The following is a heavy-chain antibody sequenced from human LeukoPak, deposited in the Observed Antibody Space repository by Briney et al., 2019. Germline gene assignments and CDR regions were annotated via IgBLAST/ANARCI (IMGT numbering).Heavy chain of an antibody. J-gene: IGHJ4*02. CDR3: GTVFDH. CDR1: GFTFTDHY. D-gene: IGHD1-14*01. Sequence: GGSLRLSCAASGFTFTDHYMSWVRQAPGKGLEWVSYISSGGDIIYYADSVKGRFTISRDNAKNTVSLQMNSLKAEDTAVYYCGTVFDHWGPGILVTVSS. CDR2: ISSGGDII. V-gene: IGHV3-11*04.